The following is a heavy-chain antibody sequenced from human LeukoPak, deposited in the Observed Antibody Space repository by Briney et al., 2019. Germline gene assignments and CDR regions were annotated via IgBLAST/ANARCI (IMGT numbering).Heavy chain of an antibody. CDR3: AKVSGTSATYCSGGSCYPRDDAFDI. D-gene: IGHD2-15*01. CDR2: ISGSGGST. CDR1: GFTFSSYA. J-gene: IGHJ3*02. V-gene: IGHV3-23*01. Sequence: PGGSLRLSCAASGFTFSSYAMSWVRQAPGKGLEWVSAISGSGGSTYYADSVKGRFTISRHNCKNTLYLQMKSLRAEDTAVYYCAKVSGTSATYCSGGSCYPRDDAFDIWGQGTMVTVSS.